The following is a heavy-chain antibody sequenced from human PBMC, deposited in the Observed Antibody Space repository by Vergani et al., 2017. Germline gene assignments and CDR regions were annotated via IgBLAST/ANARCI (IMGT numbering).Heavy chain of an antibody. CDR3: ARDYSPVGVDDAFDI. CDR1: GFTFSSYS. J-gene: IGHJ3*02. Sequence: VQLVESGGGVVQPGTSLRLSCAASGFTFSSYSMNWVRQAPGKGLEWVSSISSSSSYIYYADSVKGRFTISRDNAKNSLYLQMNSLTAEDTAVYYCARDYSPVGVDDAFDIWGQGTVVTVSS. D-gene: IGHD6-13*01. V-gene: IGHV3-21*01. CDR2: ISSSSSYI.